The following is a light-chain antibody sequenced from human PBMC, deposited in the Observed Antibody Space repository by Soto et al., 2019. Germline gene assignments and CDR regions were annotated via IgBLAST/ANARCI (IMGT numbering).Light chain of an antibody. CDR1: QSVTSNY. Sequence: EIVLTQSPGTLSLSPGERATLSCRASQSVTSNYLAWYQQKPGQAPRLLIYGASSRATGIPDRFSGSGSGTDFTLTISRLEPEDFAVYYCQQHDSSPRTFGQGTKLEVK. V-gene: IGKV3-20*01. CDR3: QQHDSSPRT. J-gene: IGKJ1*01. CDR2: GAS.